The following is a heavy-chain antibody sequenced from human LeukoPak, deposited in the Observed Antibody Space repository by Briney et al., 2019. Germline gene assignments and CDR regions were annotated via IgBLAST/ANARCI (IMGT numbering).Heavy chain of an antibody. D-gene: IGHD2-2*01. J-gene: IGHJ4*02. CDR1: GFTFSNAW. CDR3: TTDLRRYCSSTSCYVPDFDY. V-gene: IGHV3-15*01. Sequence: GGSLRLSCAASGFTFSNAWMSWVRQAPGKGLDWVGRIKSKTDGGTTDYAAPVKGRFTISRDDSKNTLYLQMNSLKTEDTAVYYCTTDLRRYCSSTSCYVPDFDYWGQGTLVTVSS. CDR2: IKSKTDGGTT.